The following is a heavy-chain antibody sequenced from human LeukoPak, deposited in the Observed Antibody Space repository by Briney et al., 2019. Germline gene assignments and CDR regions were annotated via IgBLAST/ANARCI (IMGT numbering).Heavy chain of an antibody. CDR3: ARDPSNYGSGYMDV. V-gene: IGHV3-48*01. CDR2: ISSSSSTI. Sequence: GGSLRLSCAASGFAFSSYSMNWVRQAPGKGLEWVSYISSSSSTIYYADSVKGRFTISRDNAKNSLYLQMNSLRAEDTAVYYCARDPSNYGSGYMDVWGKGTTVTVSS. CDR1: GFAFSSYS. D-gene: IGHD3-10*01. J-gene: IGHJ6*03.